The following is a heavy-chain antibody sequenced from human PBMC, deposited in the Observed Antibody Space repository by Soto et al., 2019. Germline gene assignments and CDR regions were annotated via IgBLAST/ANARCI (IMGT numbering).Heavy chain of an antibody. V-gene: IGHV4-30-4*01. D-gene: IGHD2-15*01. J-gene: IGHJ4*02. Sequence: SETLSLTCTVSGGSISSGDYYWSWIRQPPGKGLEWIGYIYYSGSTYYNPSLKSRVTISVDTSKNQFSLKLSSVTAADTAVYYCARAGNLEYSSSSGCSGGSCYSFDYWGQGTLVTVSS. CDR2: IYYSGST. CDR1: GGSISSGDYY. CDR3: ARAGNLEYSSSSGCSGGSCYSFDY.